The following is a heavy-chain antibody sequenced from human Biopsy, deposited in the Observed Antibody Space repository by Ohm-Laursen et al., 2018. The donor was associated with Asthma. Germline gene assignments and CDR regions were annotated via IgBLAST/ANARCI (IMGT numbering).Heavy chain of an antibody. CDR2: ISKDASTQ. CDR3: VRDGTGDAFDI. V-gene: IGHV3-30*01. D-gene: IGHD1-1*01. Sequence: SLRLSCAASGFSFSNFAIHWVRQAPGKGLEWVGVISKDASTQDYADSVKGRFTMARDNSKKTLDLQMNSLREEDTAVYYCVRDGTGDAFDIWGQGTVVSVSS. J-gene: IGHJ3*02. CDR1: GFSFSNFA.